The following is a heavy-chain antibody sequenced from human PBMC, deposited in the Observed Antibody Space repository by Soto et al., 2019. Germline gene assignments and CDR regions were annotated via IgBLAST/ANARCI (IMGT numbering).Heavy chain of an antibody. CDR2: INSGGKTI. CDR1: EFTFNTYD. V-gene: IGHV3-48*03. CDR3: SSTAVPSSGWYD. J-gene: IGHJ4*02. D-gene: IGHD6-13*01. Sequence: QLVESGGGLVQPGGSLRLSCAASEFTFNTYDMNWVRQAPGKGLEWISYINSGGKTIYYADSVEGRFTVSRDNAKRSLYLQMNNLKTEDTAVYFCSSTAVPSSGWYDWGQGTLVNVSS.